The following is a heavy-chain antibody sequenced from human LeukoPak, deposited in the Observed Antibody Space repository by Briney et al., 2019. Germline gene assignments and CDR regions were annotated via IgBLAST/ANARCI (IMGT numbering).Heavy chain of an antibody. Sequence: GGSLRLSCTVSGFIFSDFSMSWVRQAPGKGLEWVALISYNGGRKDYAVSVKGRFTIDRDNSKNTVYLHMNSLRPDDTAIYFCARQEARNYYYEGLDYWGQGNLVTVSS. V-gene: IGHV3-30*04. CDR2: ISYNGGRK. J-gene: IGHJ4*02. CDR3: ARQEARNYYYEGLDY. CDR1: GFIFSDFS. D-gene: IGHD3-22*01.